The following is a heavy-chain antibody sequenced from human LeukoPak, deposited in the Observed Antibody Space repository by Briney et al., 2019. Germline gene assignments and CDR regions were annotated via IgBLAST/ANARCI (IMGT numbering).Heavy chain of an antibody. J-gene: IGHJ6*03. CDR1: GFTLSSYA. CDR3: ARRGTDYYYYMDV. D-gene: IGHD3-16*01. V-gene: IGHV3-23*01. CDR2: ISGSAGST. Sequence: GGSLRLSCAASGFTLSSYAMSWVRQAPGKGLEWVSAISGSAGSTYYADSVKGRFTISRDNSKNTLYLQMNSLRAEDTAVYYCARRGTDYYYYMDVWGKGTTVTVSS.